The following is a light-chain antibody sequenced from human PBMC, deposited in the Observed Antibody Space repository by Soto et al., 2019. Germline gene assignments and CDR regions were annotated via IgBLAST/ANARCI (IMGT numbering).Light chain of an antibody. V-gene: IGKV3-15*01. CDR3: QQYNTWPRT. CDR2: GAS. Sequence: EIVMTKSPATRSVSPGERATLSCRASQSVSSNLAWYQQKPGQAPRLLIYGASTRATGIPARFSGSGSGTEFTLTISSLQSEDFAVYYCQQYNTWPRTFGQGTKVDIK. CDR1: QSVSSN. J-gene: IGKJ1*01.